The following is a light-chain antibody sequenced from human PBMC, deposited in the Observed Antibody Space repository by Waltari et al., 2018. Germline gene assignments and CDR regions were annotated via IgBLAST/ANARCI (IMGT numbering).Light chain of an antibody. CDR2: GAS. J-gene: IGKJ4*01. V-gene: IGKV3-15*01. CDR3: HQYHNWPPIT. CDR1: QSVNTN. Sequence: EIVMTQSPATLSVSPGERATLSCRASQSVNTNLAWYQQKPGQAPRLLISGASTRAHGIPSRFSGSGSGTDFTLTISSLQSEDLAVYYCHQYHNWPPITFGGGTKVEIK.